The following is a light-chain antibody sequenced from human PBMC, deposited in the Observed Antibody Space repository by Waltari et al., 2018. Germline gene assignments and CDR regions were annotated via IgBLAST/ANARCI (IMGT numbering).Light chain of an antibody. CDR3: QTGGHGTWV. V-gene: IGLV4-69*01. Sequence: QLVLTQPPSASPSLGASVKPTRTLITGHSANIIAWHQQQPEEGPRYLMKINSDGSHNKGDDLPDSLSGSGSEAERYRPFTSVQAENEAEYYCQTGGHGTWVFGGGTTLTVI. CDR1: TGHSANI. J-gene: IGLJ3*02. CDR2: INSDGSH.